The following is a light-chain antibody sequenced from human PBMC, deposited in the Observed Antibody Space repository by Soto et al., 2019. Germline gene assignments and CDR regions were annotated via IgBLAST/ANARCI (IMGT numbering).Light chain of an antibody. J-gene: IGKJ1*01. CDR3: QQYGSSRT. CDR2: GAS. CDR1: QSISSTY. Sequence: EIVLTQSPGTLSLSPGERATLSCRTSQSISSTYLAWYQHQPGQAPRLLIYGASTRATGIPDRFSGSGSGTDFTLTISRLEPEDFAVYYCQQYGSSRTFGLGTKVDI. V-gene: IGKV3-20*01.